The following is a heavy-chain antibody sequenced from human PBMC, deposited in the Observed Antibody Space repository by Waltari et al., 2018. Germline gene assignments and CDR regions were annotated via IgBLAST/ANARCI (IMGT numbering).Heavy chain of an antibody. CDR2: IIPILGIA. V-gene: IGHV1-69*04. CDR3: AREYYYDSSSSDAFDI. CDR1: GGTFRSYA. D-gene: IGHD3-22*01. Sequence: QVQLVQSGAEVKKPGSSVKVSCKASGGTFRSYAISWVRPAPGQGLEWMGRIIPILGIANYAQKFQGRVTITADKSTSTAYMELSSLRSEDTAVYYCAREYYYDSSSSDAFDIWGQGTMVTVSS. J-gene: IGHJ3*02.